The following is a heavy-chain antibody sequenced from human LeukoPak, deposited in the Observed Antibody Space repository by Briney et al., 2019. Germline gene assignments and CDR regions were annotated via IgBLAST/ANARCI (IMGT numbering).Heavy chain of an antibody. CDR3: AREAYDSSSFDY. D-gene: IGHD3-22*01. J-gene: IGHJ4*02. CDR2: IYSGGST. Sequence: GGSLRLSCAASGFTVSSNYMSWVRQAPGKGLEWVSVIYSGGSTYYADSVKGRFTISRDNSRNTLYLQMNSLRAEDTAVYYCAREAYDSSSFDYWGQGTLVNVSS. CDR1: GFTVSSNY. V-gene: IGHV3-53*01.